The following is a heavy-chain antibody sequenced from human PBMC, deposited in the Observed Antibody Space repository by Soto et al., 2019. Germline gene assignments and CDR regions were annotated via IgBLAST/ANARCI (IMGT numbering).Heavy chain of an antibody. J-gene: IGHJ3*02. V-gene: IGHV4-39*01. Sequence: SETLSLTCTVSGVSITTYWVWIRQPPGKGLEWIANFYYSGNNYYSPSLKSRVAIPIDAAKNQLSMALSSVTAADTAIYYCARLRRGGQAGIAFDIWGRGTMVTVSS. D-gene: IGHD2-15*01. CDR2: FYYSGNN. CDR3: ARLRRGGQAGIAFDI. CDR1: GVSITTY.